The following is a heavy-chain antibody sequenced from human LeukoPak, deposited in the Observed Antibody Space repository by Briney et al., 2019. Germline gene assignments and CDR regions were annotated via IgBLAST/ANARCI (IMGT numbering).Heavy chain of an antibody. Sequence: PRGSLRLSCAASGFTFSSYEMNWVRPAPGKGLEWLSYIRSSGSPIYYADSVKGRFTISRDNGKNSLYLQMDDLRAEDTAVYYCASLYGGNLYSGLDVWGQGTTVTVSS. J-gene: IGHJ6*02. CDR3: ASLYGGNLYSGLDV. V-gene: IGHV3-48*03. D-gene: IGHD4-23*01. CDR1: GFTFSSYE. CDR2: IRSSGSPI.